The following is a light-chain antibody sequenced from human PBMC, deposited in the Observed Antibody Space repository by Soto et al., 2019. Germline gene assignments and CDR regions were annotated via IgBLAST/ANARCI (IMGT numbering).Light chain of an antibody. V-gene: IGKV3-15*01. CDR3: QQYNSWPPLT. CDR2: GAS. Sequence: EIVMTQSPATLSVSPGERATLSCRASQSVSSNLDWYQQKPGQAPRLLIYGASTRATGIPARFSGSGSGTDFTLTISSLQSEDLAVYYCQQYNSWPPLTFGGGNKVEIK. CDR1: QSVSSN. J-gene: IGKJ4*01.